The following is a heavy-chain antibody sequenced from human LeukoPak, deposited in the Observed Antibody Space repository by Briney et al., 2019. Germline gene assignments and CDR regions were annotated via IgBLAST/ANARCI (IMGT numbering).Heavy chain of an antibody. CDR2: FDPEDGET. CDR1: GYTLNELS. V-gene: IGHV1-24*01. J-gene: IGHJ2*01. CDR3: ATEMSVYSSGWYFDL. D-gene: IGHD6-19*01. Sequence: ASVKVPCKVSGYTLNELSMHWVRQDPGKGLEWPGGFDPEDGETIYAQKFQGRVTMTEDTSTDTAYMELSSLRSEDTAVYYCATEMSVYSSGWYFDLWGRGTLVTVSS.